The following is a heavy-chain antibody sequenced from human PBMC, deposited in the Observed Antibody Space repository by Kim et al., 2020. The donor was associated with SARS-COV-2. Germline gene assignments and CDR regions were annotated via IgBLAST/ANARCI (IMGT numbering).Heavy chain of an antibody. Sequence: SETLSLTCTVSGGSMSNYYYWTWIRQPAGKGLEWIGRIYMNGKTNYNPSLMRRVVMSLDTSKNHFSLKLKSVTAADTAVYYCAATVLQTWRGVTGNYNWFDPWGQGTPLTVSS. J-gene: IGHJ5*02. CDR3: AATVLQTWRGVTGNYNWFDP. CDR1: GGSMSNYY. D-gene: IGHD3-10*01. V-gene: IGHV4-4*07. CDR2: IYMNGKT.